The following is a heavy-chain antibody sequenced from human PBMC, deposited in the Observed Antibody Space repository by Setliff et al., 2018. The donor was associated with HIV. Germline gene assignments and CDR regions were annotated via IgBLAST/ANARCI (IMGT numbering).Heavy chain of an antibody. CDR3: ARDPGYKSSWYGAFDI. V-gene: IGHV1-2*02. Sequence: ASVKVSCKASGDAFTDYYIHWVRQAPGPGLEWMGWINPNSGGTNYAQKFQGRVTMTRDTSISTAFMDLSRLRSDDTAVYYCARDPGYKSSWYGAFDIWGQGTMVTVSS. D-gene: IGHD6-13*01. CDR2: INPNSGGT. CDR1: GDAFTDYY. J-gene: IGHJ3*02.